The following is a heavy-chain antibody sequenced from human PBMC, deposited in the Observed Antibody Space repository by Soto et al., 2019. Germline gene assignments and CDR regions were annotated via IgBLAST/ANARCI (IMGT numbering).Heavy chain of an antibody. V-gene: IGHV3-30*18. D-gene: IGHD4-17*01. CDR2: ISYDGSNK. CDR1: GFTFSSYG. CDR3: AKSTAPYGDFDY. J-gene: IGHJ4*02. Sequence: GGSLRLSCAASGFTFSSYGMHWVRQAPGKGLEWVAVISYDGSNKYYADSVKGRFIISRDNSKNTLYLQMNSLRAEDTAVYYCAKSTAPYGDFDYWGQGTLVTVSS.